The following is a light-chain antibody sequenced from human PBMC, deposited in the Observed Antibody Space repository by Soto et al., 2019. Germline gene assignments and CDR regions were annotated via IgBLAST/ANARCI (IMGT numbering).Light chain of an antibody. V-gene: IGLV2-8*01. CDR3: SSYAGSNHYV. CDR2: EVS. Sequence: QSVLTQPPSASGSPGQSVTISCTGTSSDVGGYNYVSWYQQHPGKAPKLMIYEVSKRPSGVPDRFAGSKSGNPASLTVSGLQAEDEADYYCSSYAGSNHYVFGTGTKLTVL. J-gene: IGLJ1*01. CDR1: SSDVGGYNY.